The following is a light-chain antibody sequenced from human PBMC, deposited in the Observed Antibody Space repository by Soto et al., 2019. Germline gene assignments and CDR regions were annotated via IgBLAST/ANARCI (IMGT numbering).Light chain of an antibody. J-gene: IGKJ2*01. V-gene: IGKV1-5*03. Sequence: DIQMTQSPSTLSASVGDRVTITCRASQSINNYLAWYQQKPGTAPKLLIYRASNSESGVPSRFSGSGSGTEFTLTISSLQPDDFATYYCQQYNAYSTFGQGTKLEIK. CDR1: QSINNY. CDR3: QQYNAYST. CDR2: RAS.